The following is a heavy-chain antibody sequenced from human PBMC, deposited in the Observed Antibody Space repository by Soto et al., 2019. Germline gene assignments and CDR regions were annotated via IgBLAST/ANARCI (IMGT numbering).Heavy chain of an antibody. CDR1: GYTFTSYG. CDR3: ASCSSTSCYQYYYYYMDV. V-gene: IGHV1-18*01. CDR2: ISAYNGNT. Sequence: ASVKVSCKASGYTFTSYGISWVRQAPGQGLEWMGWISAYNGNTNYAQKLQGRVTMTTDTSTSTAYMELRSLRSDDTAVYYCASCSSTSCYQYYYYYMDVWGKGTKVTVSS. D-gene: IGHD2-2*01. J-gene: IGHJ6*03.